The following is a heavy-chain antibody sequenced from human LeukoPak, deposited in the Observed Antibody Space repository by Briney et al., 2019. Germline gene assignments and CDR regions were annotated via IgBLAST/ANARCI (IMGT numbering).Heavy chain of an antibody. Sequence: PGGSLRLSCAASGFNFISYTMNWVRQAPGKGLEWVSSISSSSNYIYYVDSVKGRFTISIDNAKNSLYLQMNSLRAEDTAVYYCARGDYYDSSGYDRWGQGTLVTVSS. J-gene: IGHJ4*02. V-gene: IGHV3-21*01. CDR3: ARGDYYDSSGYDR. CDR2: ISSSSNYI. CDR1: GFNFISYT. D-gene: IGHD3-22*01.